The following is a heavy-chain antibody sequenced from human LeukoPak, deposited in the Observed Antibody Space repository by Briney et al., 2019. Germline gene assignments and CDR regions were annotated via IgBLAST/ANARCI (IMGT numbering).Heavy chain of an antibody. CDR2: ISAYNGNT. J-gene: IGHJ4*02. CDR1: GYTFTSYG. CDR3: ARDRGEYYFDY. Sequence: GASVKVSCKASGYTFTSYGISWVRQAPGQGLEWMGWISAYNGNTNYAQKLQGRVTMTRDTSISTAYMELSRLRSDDTAVYYCARDRGEYYFDYWGQGTLVTVSS. D-gene: IGHD3-10*01. V-gene: IGHV1-18*01.